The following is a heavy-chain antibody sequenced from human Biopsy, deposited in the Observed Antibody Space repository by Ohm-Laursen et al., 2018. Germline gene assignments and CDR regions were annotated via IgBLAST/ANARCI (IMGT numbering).Heavy chain of an antibody. Sequence: GTLSLTCSVSGASVGRYYWSWIRQPPGKGLEWIGYIYYSGSTNYNPSLKSRVTISVDTSKNQFSLRLSSVTAADTAVYYCARHPTHRIQQIDYWGQGTLVTVSS. J-gene: IGHJ4*02. CDR2: IYYSGST. V-gene: IGHV4-59*08. CDR1: GASVGRYY. CDR3: ARHPTHRIQQIDY. D-gene: IGHD5-18*01.